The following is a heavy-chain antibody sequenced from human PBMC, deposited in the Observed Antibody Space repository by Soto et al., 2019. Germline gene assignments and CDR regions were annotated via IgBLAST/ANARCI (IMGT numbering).Heavy chain of an antibody. CDR1: GFTFSSYA. D-gene: IGHD3-22*01. Sequence: EVQLLESGGGLVQPGGSLRLSCAASGFTFSSYAMSWVRQAPGKGLEWVSAISGSGGSTYYADSVKGRFTISRDNSKNPLYLQMTSLRAEDTAVYYCAKRARWRYYDRSGYYYFDYWGQGTLVTVSS. CDR3: AKRARWRYYDRSGYYYFDY. V-gene: IGHV3-23*01. CDR2: ISGSGGST. J-gene: IGHJ4*02.